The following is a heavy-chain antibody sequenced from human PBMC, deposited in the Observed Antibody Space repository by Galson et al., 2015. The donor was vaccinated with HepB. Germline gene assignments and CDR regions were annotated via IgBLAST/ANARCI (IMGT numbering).Heavy chain of an antibody. CDR1: GDSVSGYD. V-gene: IGHV4-34*01. J-gene: IGHJ5*02. CDR2: INHSGST. Sequence: ETLSLTYAVYGDSVSGYDWNWIRQAPGKGLEWIGEINHSGSTNYNPSLKSRVTISLHTSKNQFSLRLNSVTAADTAVYFCARESSGWELPGREYWFDPWGQGTLVTVSS. CDR3: ARESSGWELPGREYWFDP. D-gene: IGHD1-26*01.